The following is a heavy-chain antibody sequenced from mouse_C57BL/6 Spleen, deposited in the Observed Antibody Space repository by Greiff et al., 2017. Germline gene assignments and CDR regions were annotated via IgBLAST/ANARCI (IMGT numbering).Heavy chain of an antibody. Sequence: EVKLMESGGGLVQPGGSLKLSCAASGFTFSDYYMYWVRQTPEKRLEWVAYISNGGGSTYYPDTVKGRFTISRDNAKNTLYLQMSRLKSEDTAMYYCARPYYYGSRAGWYFDVWGTGTTVTVSS. V-gene: IGHV5-12*01. CDR1: GFTFSDYY. D-gene: IGHD1-1*01. CDR2: ISNGGGST. CDR3: ARPYYYGSRAGWYFDV. J-gene: IGHJ1*03.